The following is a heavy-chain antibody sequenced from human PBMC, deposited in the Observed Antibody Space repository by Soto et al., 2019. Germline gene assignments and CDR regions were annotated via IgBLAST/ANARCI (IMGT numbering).Heavy chain of an antibody. CDR1: GFTFSSYW. D-gene: IGHD3-16*01. CDR3: ARDSRFWYFDL. CDR2: INSDGSST. J-gene: IGHJ2*01. V-gene: IGHV3-74*01. Sequence: EVQLVESGGGLVQPGGSLRLSCAASGFTFSSYWMHWVRQAPGKGLVWVSRINSDGSSTSYADSVKGRFTISRDNAKNWLYLQMNSLSAEDTAVYYWARDSRFWYFDLCGRGTLVTVSS.